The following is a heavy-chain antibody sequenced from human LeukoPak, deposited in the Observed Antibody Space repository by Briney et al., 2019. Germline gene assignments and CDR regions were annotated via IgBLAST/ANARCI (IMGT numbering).Heavy chain of an antibody. Sequence: GGSLRLSCTAAGFTLGDYSMSWVRQAPEEGLGWDGFIRSKAYGGTTEYAASVKGRFSISRDDSKSIAYLQMNSLKTEDTAVYYCTSSPYYDSSGYYLWGQGTLVTVSS. CDR1: GFTLGDYS. CDR3: TSSPYYDSSGYYL. CDR2: IRSKAYGGTT. V-gene: IGHV3-49*04. D-gene: IGHD3-22*01. J-gene: IGHJ5*02.